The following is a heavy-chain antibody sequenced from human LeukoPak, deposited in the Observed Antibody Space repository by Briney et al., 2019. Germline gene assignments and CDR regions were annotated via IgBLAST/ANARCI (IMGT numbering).Heavy chain of an antibody. Sequence: SQTLSLTCTVSGDSISSGSYYWSWIRQPAGKGLEWIRRIYINRTTNYNPYLKSRVTISADTSKNQFSLKLSSVTAADTAVYYCARATRAARHFDYWGQGTLVTVSS. J-gene: IGHJ4*02. D-gene: IGHD6-6*01. V-gene: IGHV4-61*02. CDR2: IYINRTT. CDR1: GDSISSGSYY. CDR3: ARATRAARHFDY.